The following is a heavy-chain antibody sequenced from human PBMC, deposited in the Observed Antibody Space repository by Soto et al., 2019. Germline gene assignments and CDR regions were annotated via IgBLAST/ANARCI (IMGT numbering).Heavy chain of an antibody. CDR2: IYWDDDK. CDR1: GFSLTTRQVG. D-gene: IGHD3-16*02. V-gene: IGHV2-5*02. CDR3: AHLMITYGGVIADDAFDI. Sequence: QITLKESGPTLVKPTQTLTLTCTFSGFSLTTRQVGVGWIRQPPGQALEWLAVIYWDDDKRYSPSLKSRLAITKDTPKNQVVLTMTNVGPMDTATYYCAHLMITYGGVIADDAFDIWGQGTMVTVSS. J-gene: IGHJ3*02.